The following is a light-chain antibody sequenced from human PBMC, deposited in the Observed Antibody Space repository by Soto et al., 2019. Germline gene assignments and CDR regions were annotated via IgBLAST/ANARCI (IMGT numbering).Light chain of an antibody. V-gene: IGLV2-14*03. CDR2: DVN. J-gene: IGLJ2*01. CDR1: SSDVGGYNY. CDR3: SSYTNNTPRLV. Sequence: QSALTQPASVSGSPGQSITISCTGTSSDVGGYNYVSWYQHHPDKAPKLMIYDVNNRPSGVSNRFSGSKSGNTPSLTISGLQAADEAAYYCSSYTNNTPRLVFGGGTKLTVL.